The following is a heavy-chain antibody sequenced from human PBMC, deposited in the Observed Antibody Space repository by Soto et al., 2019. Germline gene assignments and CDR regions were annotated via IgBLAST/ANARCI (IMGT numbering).Heavy chain of an antibody. Sequence: SETLSLTCSVSGGSINNANYSWVWIRQPPGKGLEWIGMIYYNGRTYYSESLKSRVTISVDPSKNQFSLKLNSVTAADTAVYFCAREEVPQRFTKRYYGMDVWGQGTTVTVSS. CDR3: AREEVPQRFTKRYYGMDV. J-gene: IGHJ6*02. CDR1: GGSINNANYS. CDR2: IYYNGRT. V-gene: IGHV4-39*07. D-gene: IGHD2-2*01.